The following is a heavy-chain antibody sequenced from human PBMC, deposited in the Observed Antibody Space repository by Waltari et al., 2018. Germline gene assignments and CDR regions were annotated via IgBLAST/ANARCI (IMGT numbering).Heavy chain of an antibody. D-gene: IGHD3-22*01. CDR1: GFTFSSYS. Sequence: EVQLVESGGGLVKPGGSLRLSCAASGFTFSSYSMNWVRQAPGKGLEWVSSISSSSSYIYYADSVKGRFTISRDNAKNSLYLQMNSLRAEDTAVYYCASPPTGSGYYEGAFDIWGQGTMVTVSS. V-gene: IGHV3-21*01. J-gene: IGHJ3*02. CDR2: ISSSSSYI. CDR3: ASPPTGSGYYEGAFDI.